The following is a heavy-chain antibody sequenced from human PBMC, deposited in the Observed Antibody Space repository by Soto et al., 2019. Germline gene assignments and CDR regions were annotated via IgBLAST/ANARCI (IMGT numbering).Heavy chain of an antibody. D-gene: IGHD3-10*01. J-gene: IGHJ3*02. CDR1: GGTFSSYA. V-gene: IGHV1-69*01. Sequence: QVQLVQSGAEVKKPGSSVKVSCKASGGTFSSYAISWVRQAPGQGLEWMGGIIPIFGTANYAQKFQGRVTITADESTSTAYMELSSLRSEDTAVYYCASQGVRIAMGQGVNHDAFDIWGQGTMVTVSS. CDR2: IIPIFGTA. CDR3: ASQGVRIAMGQGVNHDAFDI.